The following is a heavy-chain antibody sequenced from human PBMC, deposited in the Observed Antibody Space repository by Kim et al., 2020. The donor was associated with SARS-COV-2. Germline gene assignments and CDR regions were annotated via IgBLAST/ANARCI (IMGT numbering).Heavy chain of an antibody. CDR1: GGSFSGYY. Sequence: SETLSLTCAVYGGSFSGYYWSWIRQLPGKGLEWIGEINHSGSTNYNPSLKSRFTISVDTSKNQFSLKLSSVTAADTAVYYCARGRVLLWFGELSRFDPWGQGTLVTVSS. D-gene: IGHD3-10*01. CDR2: INHSGST. V-gene: IGHV4-34*01. J-gene: IGHJ5*02. CDR3: ARGRVLLWFGELSRFDP.